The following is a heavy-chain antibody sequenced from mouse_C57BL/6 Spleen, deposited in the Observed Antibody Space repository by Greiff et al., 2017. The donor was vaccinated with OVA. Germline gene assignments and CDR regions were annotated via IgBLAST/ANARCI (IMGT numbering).Heavy chain of an antibody. CDR3: ARVYYGNFYYAMDY. D-gene: IGHD2-1*01. CDR1: GFTFSDYY. V-gene: IGHV5-16*01. J-gene: IGHJ4*01. Sequence: DVKLVESEGGLVQPGSSMKLSCTASGFTFSDYYMAWVRQVPEKGLEWVANINYDGSSTYYLDSLKSRFIISRDNAKNILYLQMSSLKSEDTATYYCARVYYGNFYYAMDYWGQGTSVTVSS. CDR2: INYDGSST.